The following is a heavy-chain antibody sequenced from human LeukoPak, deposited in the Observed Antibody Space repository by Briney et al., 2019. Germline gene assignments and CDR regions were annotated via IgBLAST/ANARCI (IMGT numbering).Heavy chain of an antibody. J-gene: IGHJ3*02. CDR1: GFAFSSYG. CDR2: VLYDGSNK. Sequence: GGSLRLSCAASGFAFSSYGMHWVRQAPGKGLEWVAVVLYDGSNKYYADSVKGRFTISRDNAKNSLYLQMNSLRAEDTAVYYCARGRDFDWLSNFDAFDIWGQGTMVTVSS. CDR3: ARGRDFDWLSNFDAFDI. V-gene: IGHV3-33*01. D-gene: IGHD3-9*01.